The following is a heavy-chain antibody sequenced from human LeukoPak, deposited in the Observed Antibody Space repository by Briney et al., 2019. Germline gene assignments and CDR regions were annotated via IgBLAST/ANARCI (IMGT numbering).Heavy chain of an antibody. CDR1: GGSISSGSYY. D-gene: IGHD3-9*01. V-gene: IGHV4-61*01. CDR2: IYYSGST. J-gene: IGHJ3*02. CDR3: ARGDYDILTGYPDAFDI. Sequence: PSETLSLTCTVSGGSISSGSYYWSWIRQPPGKGLEWIGYIYYSGSTNYNPSLKSRVTISVDTSKNQFSLKLSSVTAADTAVYYCARGDYDILTGYPDAFDIWGQGTMVTVSS.